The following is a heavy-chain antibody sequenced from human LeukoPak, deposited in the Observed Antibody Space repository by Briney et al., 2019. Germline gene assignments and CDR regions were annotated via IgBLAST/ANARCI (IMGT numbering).Heavy chain of an antibody. D-gene: IGHD5-18*01. Sequence: ETLSLTCAVYGGSFSGYYWSWDRQAPGKGLEWVANIKQDGSEKYYVDSVKGRFTISRDNAKNSLYLQMNSLRAEDTAVYYCARGGIQLWFQSLDDNWFDPWGQGTLVTVSS. CDR2: IKQDGSEK. CDR3: ARGGIQLWFQSLDDNWFDP. CDR1: GGSFSGYY. V-gene: IGHV3-7*01. J-gene: IGHJ5*02.